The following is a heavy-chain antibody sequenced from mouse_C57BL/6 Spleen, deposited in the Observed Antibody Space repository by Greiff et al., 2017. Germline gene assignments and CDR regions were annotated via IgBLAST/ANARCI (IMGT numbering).Heavy chain of an antibody. CDR2: ISYDGSN. V-gene: IGHV3-6*01. CDR3: ARGSWDHFDY. D-gene: IGHD4-1*01. J-gene: IGHJ2*01. CDR1: GYSITSGYY. Sequence: DVKLQESGPGLVKPSQSLSLTCSVTGYSITSGYYWNWIRQFPGNKLEWMGYISYDGSNNYNPSLKNRISITRDTSKNQFFLKLNSVTTEDTATYYCARGSWDHFDYWGQGTTLTVSS.